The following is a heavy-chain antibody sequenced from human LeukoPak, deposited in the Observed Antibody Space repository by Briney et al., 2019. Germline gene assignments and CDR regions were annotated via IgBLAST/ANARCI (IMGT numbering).Heavy chain of an antibody. V-gene: IGHV4-4*02. CDR1: GGSISSTNW. CDR2: IYHTGST. D-gene: IGHD6-19*01. Sequence: SGTLSLTCAVSGGSISSTNWWNWVRQPPGKGLEWIGEIYHTGSTNCNPFLKSRVTISVDKSNNQFSLKLSSVTAADTAVYYCARVRGKYNSGLYYFDYWGQGTLVTVSS. J-gene: IGHJ4*02. CDR3: ARVRGKYNSGLYYFDY.